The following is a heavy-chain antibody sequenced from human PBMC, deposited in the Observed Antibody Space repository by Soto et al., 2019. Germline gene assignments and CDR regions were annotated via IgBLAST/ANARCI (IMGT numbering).Heavy chain of an antibody. D-gene: IGHD3-10*01. Sequence: ASEKVSCKASGYTFTSYYMHWVRQAPGQGLEWMGWINPNSGNIGYAQRFQGRVTMTRDTAIRTAYMEVSSLRSDDTAVYYCARGRASGSYYLLDYWGQGTLVTVSS. J-gene: IGHJ4*02. CDR2: INPNSGNI. V-gene: IGHV1-8*02. CDR1: GYTFTSYY. CDR3: ARGRASGSYYLLDY.